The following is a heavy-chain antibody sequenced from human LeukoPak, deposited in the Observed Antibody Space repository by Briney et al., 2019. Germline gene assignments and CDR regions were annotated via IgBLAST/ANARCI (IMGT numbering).Heavy chain of an antibody. Sequence: PGRSLRLSCAASGFTFSSYAMNWVCQTPRKGLEWVSTLSSSDGRTFYADSVKGRFTISRHNSKNTLYLQKNSLRGEDTAVYFCAKGGDTQGGTFVSWREGTLVSVSS. J-gene: IGHJ4*02. CDR2: LSSSDGRT. V-gene: IGHV3-23*01. CDR3: AKGGDTQGGTFVS. CDR1: GFTFSSYA. D-gene: IGHD3-10*01.